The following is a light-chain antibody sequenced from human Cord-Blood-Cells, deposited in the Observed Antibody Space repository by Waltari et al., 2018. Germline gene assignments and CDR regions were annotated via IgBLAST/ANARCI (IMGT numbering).Light chain of an antibody. CDR3: QSYDSSLSGHVV. V-gene: IGLV1-40*01. CDR2: GNS. Sequence: QSVLTQPPSVSGAPGQRVTIHCTGRSSNIGAGYDVPWYQQLPGTAPKLLIYGNSNRPSGVPDRFSGSKSGTSASLAITGLQAEDEADYYCQSYDSSLSGHVVFGGGTKLTVL. CDR1: SSNIGAGYD. J-gene: IGLJ2*01.